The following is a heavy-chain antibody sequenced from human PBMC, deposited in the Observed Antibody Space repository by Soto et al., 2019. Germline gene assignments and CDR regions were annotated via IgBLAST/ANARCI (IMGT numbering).Heavy chain of an antibody. CDR1: GGSISSGGYS. D-gene: IGHD2-15*01. CDR2: ISHSGST. Sequence: QLQLQESGSGLVKPSQTLSLTCAVSGGSISSGGYSWGWIRQPPGKGLEWIGYISHSGSTYYNPSLKSRVTLSEDTSTNHFSLKLTSVSASDTAVYFCARTIVVVAAAVYFDLWGRGTLVTVSS. V-gene: IGHV4-30-2*01. CDR3: ARTIVVVAAAVYFDL. J-gene: IGHJ2*01.